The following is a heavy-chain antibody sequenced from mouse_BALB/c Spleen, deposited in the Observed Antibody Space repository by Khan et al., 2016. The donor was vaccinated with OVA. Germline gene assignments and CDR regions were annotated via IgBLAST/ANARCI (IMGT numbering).Heavy chain of an antibody. Sequence: EVELVESGGDLVKPGGSLKLSCAASGFTFSTYGMSWVRQTPDKRLAWVATISTGGSYTYYPDSVKGRFTISRDNAKNTLYLQMSSLKSEDTAVFYCARLAYYYDSEGFAYWGQGTLVTVSA. J-gene: IGHJ3*01. D-gene: IGHD1-1*01. CDR1: GFTFSTYG. CDR2: ISTGGSYT. CDR3: ARLAYYYDSEGFAY. V-gene: IGHV5-6*01.